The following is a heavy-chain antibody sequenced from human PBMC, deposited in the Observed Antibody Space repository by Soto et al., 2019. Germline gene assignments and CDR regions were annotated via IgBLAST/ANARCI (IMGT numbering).Heavy chain of an antibody. CDR2: ISSSSSTI. V-gene: IGHV3-48*01. J-gene: IGHJ4*02. D-gene: IGHD4-17*01. CDR3: AIRPYGDYIDC. CDR1: GFTFSSYS. Sequence: EVQLVESGGGLVQPGGSLRLSCAASGFTFSSYSMNWVRQAPGEGLEWVSYISSSSSTIYYADSVKGRFTISRDNAKNSLYLQMNSLRAEDTAVYYCAIRPYGDYIDCWGQGTLVTVSS.